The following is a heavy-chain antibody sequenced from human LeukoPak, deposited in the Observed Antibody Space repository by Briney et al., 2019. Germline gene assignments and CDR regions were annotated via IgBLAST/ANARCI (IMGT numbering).Heavy chain of an antibody. CDR1: GGSISSSSYY. J-gene: IGHJ4*02. CDR3: ARDGGLVVLDY. V-gene: IGHV4-39*02. Sequence: SETLSLTCTVSGGSISSSSYYWGWIRQPPGKGLEWIGSIYYSGSTYYNPSLKSRVTISVDTSKDQFSLKLSSVTAADTAVYYCARDGGLVVLDYWGQGTLVTVSS. CDR2: IYYSGST. D-gene: IGHD2-21*01.